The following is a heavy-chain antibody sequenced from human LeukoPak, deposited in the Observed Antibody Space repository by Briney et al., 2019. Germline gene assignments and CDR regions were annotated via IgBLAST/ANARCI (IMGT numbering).Heavy chain of an antibody. CDR1: GFNFGNHD. V-gene: IGHV3-23*01. Sequence: GGSLRLSCTASGFNFGNHDMRWVRQAPGKGLEWVSAISGISGSTTIYAESVKGRFTVSRDNSKSTLYLQMNSLRVEDTAVYFCAKNYASGRGGPYAMDVWGQGTTVTVAS. CDR3: AKNYASGRGGPYAMDV. CDR2: ISGISGSTT. J-gene: IGHJ6*02. D-gene: IGHD3-10*01.